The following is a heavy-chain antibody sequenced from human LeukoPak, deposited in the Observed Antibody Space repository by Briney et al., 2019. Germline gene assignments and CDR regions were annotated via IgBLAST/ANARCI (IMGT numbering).Heavy chain of an antibody. Sequence: SETLSLTCTVSGGSISSSSYYWAWIRQPPGKGLEWIGSIYYSGSTNYNPSLKSRVTISVDTSKNQFSLKLSSVTAADTAVYYCARESVAGHPYYYYYMDVWGKGTTVTVSS. V-gene: IGHV4-39*07. CDR1: GGSISSSSYY. D-gene: IGHD6-19*01. CDR3: ARESVAGHPYYYYYMDV. CDR2: IYYSGST. J-gene: IGHJ6*03.